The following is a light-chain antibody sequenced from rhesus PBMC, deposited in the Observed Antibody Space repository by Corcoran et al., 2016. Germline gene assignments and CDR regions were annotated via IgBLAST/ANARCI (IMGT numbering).Light chain of an antibody. CDR3: QQSSNLFT. V-gene: IGKV3-24*04. CDR2: GAS. Sequence: ETVVTQSPATLSLSPGERATLSCRASQSVGSYLAWYQQKPGQAPRLLIYGASSRAIGIPDRVRGSGSGTDVTLTISSLEPEDVGVYYCQQSSNLFTFGPGTKLDIK. J-gene: IGKJ3*01. CDR1: QSVGSY.